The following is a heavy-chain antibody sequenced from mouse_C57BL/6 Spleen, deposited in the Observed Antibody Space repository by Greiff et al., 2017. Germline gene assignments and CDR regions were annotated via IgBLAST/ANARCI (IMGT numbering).Heavy chain of an antibody. J-gene: IGHJ3*01. CDR2: IYPNNGGN. V-gene: IGHV1-34*01. Sequence: DVQLQESGPELVKPGASVKMSCKASGYTFTDYYMHWVKQSHGKSLEWIGYIYPNNGGNGYNQKFKGKATLTVDKSSSTSYMEFRSLISEDSAVYYCARNRGSSYAWFAYWGQGTLVTVSA. CDR3: ARNRGSSYAWFAY. CDR1: GYTFTDYY. D-gene: IGHD1-1*01.